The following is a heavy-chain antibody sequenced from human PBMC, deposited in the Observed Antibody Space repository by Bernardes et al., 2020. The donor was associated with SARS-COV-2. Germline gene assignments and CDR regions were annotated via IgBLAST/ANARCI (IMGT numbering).Heavy chain of an antibody. J-gene: IGHJ6*02. Sequence: ETLSLTCTVSGGSISNSNYYWGWIRQPPGKGLEWIGSIYSSGTTYYNPSLQRRVTKSLDTSKNQFSLRLTSVTAADTAVYYCAGSSCGRDCYIGGLRSWDYGMDVWGQGTTVTVSS. CDR3: AGSSCGRDCYIGGLRSWDYGMDV. V-gene: IGHV4-39*01. CDR2: IYSSGTT. CDR1: GGSISNSNYY. D-gene: IGHD2-21*02.